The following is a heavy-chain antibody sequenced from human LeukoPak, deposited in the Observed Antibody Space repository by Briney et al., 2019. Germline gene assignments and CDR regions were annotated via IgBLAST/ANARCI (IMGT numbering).Heavy chain of an antibody. CDR3: AKEGTYYHDCAYYYDRPFDF. V-gene: IGHV3-23*01. D-gene: IGHD3-22*01. CDR2: ISGSGGST. CDR1: GFTFSSYA. Sequence: PGGSLRLSCAASGFTFSSYAMTWVRQAPGRGLEWVSRISGSGGSTNYADSVRGQFTISKDNSEHTLYLQINSLRAEDTAVYYCAKEGTYYHDCAYYYDRPFDFWGQGTLVTVSS. J-gene: IGHJ4*02.